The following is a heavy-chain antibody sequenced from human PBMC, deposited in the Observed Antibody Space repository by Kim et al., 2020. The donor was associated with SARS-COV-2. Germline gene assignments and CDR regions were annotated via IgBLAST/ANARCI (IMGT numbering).Heavy chain of an antibody. V-gene: IGHV1-69*01. D-gene: IGHD3-22*01. J-gene: IGHJ6*02. Sequence: AQKFQGRVTITADESTSTAYMELSSLRSEDTAVYYCASGGSSSGRLGMDVWGQGTTVTVSS. CDR3: ASGGSSSGRLGMDV.